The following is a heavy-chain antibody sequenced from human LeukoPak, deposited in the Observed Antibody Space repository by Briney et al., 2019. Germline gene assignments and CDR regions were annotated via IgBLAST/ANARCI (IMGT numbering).Heavy chain of an antibody. D-gene: IGHD3-22*01. J-gene: IGHJ3*02. Sequence: SETLSLTCAVYGGSFSGYHWIWIRQPPGKGLEWIGEINHSGTTNYNPSLKSPVTISIHTSKNQFSLKLSSVTAADTAVYYCASTTMIVVRAVFDIWGQGTMVTVSS. CDR3: ASTTMIVVRAVFDI. CDR1: GGSFSGYH. V-gene: IGHV4-34*01. CDR2: INHSGTT.